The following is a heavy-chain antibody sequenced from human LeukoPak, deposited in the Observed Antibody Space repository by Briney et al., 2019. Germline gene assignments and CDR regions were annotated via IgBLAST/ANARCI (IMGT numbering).Heavy chain of an antibody. V-gene: IGHV1-69*01. CDR1: GGTFSSYA. CDR3: ARGGTMVRGVPVHNWFDP. CDR2: IIPIFGTA. J-gene: IGHJ5*02. Sequence: SVKVSCKASGGTFSSYAISWVRQAPGQGLEWMGGIIPIFGTANYAQKFQGRVTITADESTSTAYMVLSSLRAEDTAVYYCARGGTMVRGVPVHNWFDPWGQGTLVTVSS. D-gene: IGHD3-10*01.